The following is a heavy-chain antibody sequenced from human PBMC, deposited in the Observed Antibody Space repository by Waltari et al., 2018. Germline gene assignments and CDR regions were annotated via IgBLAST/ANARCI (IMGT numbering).Heavy chain of an antibody. CDR3: ARQGDSYGFFDS. D-gene: IGHD5-18*01. J-gene: IGHJ4*02. CDR2: IYYSGTT. CDR1: GCSIRSTNYY. Sequence: QLQLQESGPGLVKPSETLSLTCTVAGCSIRSTNYYWGCIRQSPGKGLEWLGSIYYSGTTYYNPSLQSRATISVDTSKNQFSLKLTSVIAADTAMYYCARQGDSYGFFDSWGLGTLVTISS. V-gene: IGHV4-39*01.